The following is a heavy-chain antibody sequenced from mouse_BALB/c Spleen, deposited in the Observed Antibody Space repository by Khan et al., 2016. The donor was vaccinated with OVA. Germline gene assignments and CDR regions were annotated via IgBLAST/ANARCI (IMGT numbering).Heavy chain of an antibody. V-gene: IGHV1-4*01. D-gene: IGHD2-14*01. J-gene: IGHJ3*01. CDR1: GYTFTSYP. Sequence: SGAELARPGASVKMSCKASGYTFTSYPIHWIKKRPGQGLEWIGYINPSNGYTNYNQKFKDQATLTTDKSSTHAYLQLSSLTSDDSADYNCVRDGAYHRNDGWFAYWGQGTLVTVSA. CDR2: INPSNGYT. CDR3: VRDGAYHRNDGWFAY.